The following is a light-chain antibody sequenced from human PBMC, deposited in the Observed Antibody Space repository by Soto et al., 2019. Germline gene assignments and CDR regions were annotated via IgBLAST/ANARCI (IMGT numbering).Light chain of an antibody. Sequence: QSVLTQPPSVSGAPGQRITISCTGSSSNIGSGFDVHWYQQLPGTAPKLLIYDNDKRPSAIPDRFSGSKSGTSATLDITGLQTGDEADYYCGTWDTSLSGGVFGGGTKVTVL. CDR2: DND. V-gene: IGLV1-51*01. CDR1: SSNIGSGFD. CDR3: GTWDTSLSGGV. J-gene: IGLJ2*01.